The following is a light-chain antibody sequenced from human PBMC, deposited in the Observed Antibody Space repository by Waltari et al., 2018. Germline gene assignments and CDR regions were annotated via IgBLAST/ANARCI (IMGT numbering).Light chain of an antibody. CDR2: RNN. J-gene: IGLJ2*01. V-gene: IGLV1-47*01. Sequence: QSVVTQPPSASGTPGQRVTISCSGSSSNIGSNYVYWYQQLPGTAPKLLIYRNNERPSGVPDRFSGSKSGTSASLAISGLRSEDEGDYYCAAWDDSLGAVVFGGGTKLTVL. CDR3: AAWDDSLGAVV. CDR1: SSNIGSNY.